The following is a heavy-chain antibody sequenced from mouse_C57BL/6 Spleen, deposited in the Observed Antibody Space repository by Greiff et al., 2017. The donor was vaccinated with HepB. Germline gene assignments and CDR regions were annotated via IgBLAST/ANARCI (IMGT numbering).Heavy chain of an antibody. CDR2: ISDGGSYT. CDR3: ARDRGD. Sequence: EVKLMESGGGLVKPGGSLKLSCAASGFTFSSYAMSWVRQTPEKRLEWVATISDGGSYTYYPDNVKGRFTTSRDNAKNNLYLQMSHLKSEDTAMYYCARDRGDWGQGTTLTVSS. V-gene: IGHV5-4*01. CDR1: GFTFSSYA. J-gene: IGHJ2*01.